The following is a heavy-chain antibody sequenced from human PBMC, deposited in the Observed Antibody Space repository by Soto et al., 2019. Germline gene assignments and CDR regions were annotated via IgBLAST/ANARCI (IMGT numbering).Heavy chain of an antibody. CDR2: IKSDGSTT. CDR1: GFTFSSYW. J-gene: IGHJ4*02. V-gene: IGHV3-74*01. CDR3: AREFNVAGGY. Sequence: GGSLRLSCAASGFTFSSYWMHWVRQAPGKGLMWVSRIKSDGSTTTYADPVRGRFTISRDNAKNTLYLQMNSLRAEDTAVYYCAREFNVAGGYWGQGTLVTVSS. D-gene: IGHD6-19*01.